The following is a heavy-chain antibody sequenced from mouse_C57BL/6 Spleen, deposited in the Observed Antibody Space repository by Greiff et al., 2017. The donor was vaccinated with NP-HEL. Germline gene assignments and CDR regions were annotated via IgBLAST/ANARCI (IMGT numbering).Heavy chain of an antibody. D-gene: IGHD2-13*01. V-gene: IGHV1-19*01. J-gene: IGHJ1*03. CDR2: INPYNGGP. CDR3: ARGGLGDPLWYFDV. CDR1: GYTFTDYY. Sequence: VQLQQSGPVLVKPGASVKMSCKASGYTFTDYYMNWVKQSHGKSLEWIGVINPYNGGPSYNQKFKGKATLTVDKSSSTAYMELNSLTSEDSAVYYCARGGLGDPLWYFDVGGTGTTVTVSS.